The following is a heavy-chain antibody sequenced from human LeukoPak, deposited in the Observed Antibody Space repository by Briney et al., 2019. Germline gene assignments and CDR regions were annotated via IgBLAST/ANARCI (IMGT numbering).Heavy chain of an antibody. V-gene: IGHV4-34*01. CDR1: GGSFSGYY. CDR2: INHSGST. J-gene: IGHJ4*02. CDR3: ARSRYYGSGSYYNWGLTTYYFDY. D-gene: IGHD3-10*01. Sequence: SETLSLTCAVYGGSFSGYYWSWIRQPPGKGLEWIGEINHSGSTNCNPSLKSRVTISVDTSKNQFSLKLSSVTAADTAVYYCARSRYYGSGSYYNWGLTTYYFDYWGQGTLVTVSS.